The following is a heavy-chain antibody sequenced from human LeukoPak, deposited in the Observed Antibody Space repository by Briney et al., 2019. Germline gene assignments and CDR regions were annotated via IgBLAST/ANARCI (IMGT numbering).Heavy chain of an antibody. V-gene: IGHV4-31*03. CDR2: IYYSGST. Sequence: PSETLSLTCTVSGGYISGGGYYWSWIRQHPGKGLEWIGNIYYSGSTYYNPSLKSRVTISVDTSKKQFSLKLNSVTAADTAVYYCARDYFSNRFDYWGQGTLVTVSS. CDR3: ARDYFSNRFDY. J-gene: IGHJ4*02. CDR1: GGYISGGGYY. D-gene: IGHD4-11*01.